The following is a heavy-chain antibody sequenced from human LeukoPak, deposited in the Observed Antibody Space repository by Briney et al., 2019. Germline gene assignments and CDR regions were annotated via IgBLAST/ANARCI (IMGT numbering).Heavy chain of an antibody. D-gene: IGHD3-3*01. V-gene: IGHV1-46*03. Sequence: ASVKVSCKTSGYTFISYYMHWVRQAPGQGLEWMGIINPSGGSTSYAQKFQGRVTMTRDTSTSTVYMELSSLRSEDTAVYNCARGDYDFWSGYYTGNWFDPWGQGTLVTVSS. CDR3: ARGDYDFWSGYYTGNWFDP. CDR1: GYTFISYY. CDR2: INPSGGST. J-gene: IGHJ5*02.